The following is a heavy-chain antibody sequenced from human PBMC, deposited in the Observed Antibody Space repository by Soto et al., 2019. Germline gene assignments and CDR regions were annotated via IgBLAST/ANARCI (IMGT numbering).Heavy chain of an antibody. CDR2: ISFDGSEK. CDR3: ARDLGGYVQWCAKSTY. J-gene: IGHJ4*02. D-gene: IGHD5-12*01. V-gene: IGHV3-30*04. Sequence: QVQLVESGGGVVQPGASLRLSCVASGFRFSGFAMHWVRQAPGKGLEWVAVISFDGSEKFYVDSVKGRFSISRDDFHSTVFLKRERLRPEDRGVYYCARDLGGYVQWCAKSTYWGQGTLLNVS. CDR1: GFRFSGFA.